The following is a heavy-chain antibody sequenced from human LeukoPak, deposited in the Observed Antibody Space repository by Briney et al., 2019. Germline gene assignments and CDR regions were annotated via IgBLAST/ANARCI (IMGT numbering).Heavy chain of an antibody. Sequence: SETLSLTCTVSGASISNYYWSWIRQPPGKGVGWIGYIYYSGSTNYNPSLKSRVTISVDTSKNQFSLKLNSVTAADTAVYYCARESFYSVARWFDPWGQGTLVTVSS. CDR1: GASISNYY. CDR2: IYYSGST. V-gene: IGHV4-59*01. D-gene: IGHD4-11*01. J-gene: IGHJ5*02. CDR3: ARESFYSVARWFDP.